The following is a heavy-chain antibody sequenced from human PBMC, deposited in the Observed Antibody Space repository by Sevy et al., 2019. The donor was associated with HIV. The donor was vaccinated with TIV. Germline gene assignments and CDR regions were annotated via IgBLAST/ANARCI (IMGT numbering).Heavy chain of an antibody. J-gene: IGHJ6*02. D-gene: IGHD2-21*02. CDR3: ARDRGGYCGGDCYSFYYGMDV. V-gene: IGHV3-30-3*01. Sequence: GGSLRLSCAASGFTFSSYAIHWVRQAPGKGLEWVAVISYDGSNKYYADSVKGRFTISRDNSKNTLYLQMNSLRAEDTAVYYCARDRGGYCGGDCYSFYYGMDVWGQRTTVTVSS. CDR2: ISYDGSNK. CDR1: GFTFSSYA.